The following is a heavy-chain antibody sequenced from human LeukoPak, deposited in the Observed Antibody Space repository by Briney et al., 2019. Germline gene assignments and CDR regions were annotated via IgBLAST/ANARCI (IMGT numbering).Heavy chain of an antibody. CDR3: AKVMVRGVIIND. CDR2: IRYDGSNK. D-gene: IGHD3-10*01. V-gene: IGHV3-30*02. Sequence: GGSLRLSCAASGFTFSSYGMHWVRQAPGKGLEWVAFIRYDGSNKYYADSVKGRLTISRDNSKNTLYLQMNSLRAEDTAVYYCAKVMVRGVIINDWGQGTLVTVSS. J-gene: IGHJ4*02. CDR1: GFTFSSYG.